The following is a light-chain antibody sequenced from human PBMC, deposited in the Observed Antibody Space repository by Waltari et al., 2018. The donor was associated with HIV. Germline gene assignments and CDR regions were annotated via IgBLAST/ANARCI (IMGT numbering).Light chain of an antibody. J-gene: IGLJ2*01. CDR1: SSDIGSYNY. V-gene: IGLV2-14*01. CDR2: EVN. CDR3: SSFTTSNTLL. Sequence: QSALTQPASVSGSPGQSLTVSCTGTSSDIGSYNYVSWSQQTPGTAPKLVIYEVNNRPSGISNRFSGSKSGTTASLTISGLQTEDEAHYYCSSFTTSNTLLFGGGTKVTVL.